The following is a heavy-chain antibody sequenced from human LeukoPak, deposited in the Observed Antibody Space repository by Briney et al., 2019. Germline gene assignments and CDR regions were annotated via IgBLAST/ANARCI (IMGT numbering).Heavy chain of an antibody. CDR2: VQINENN. J-gene: IGHJ4*02. CDR1: GGSIHDYY. V-gene: IGHV4-4*07. D-gene: IGHD6-13*01. CDR3: ARESVAAGTRWFDY. Sequence: SETLSLTCTVFGGSIHDYYWTWIRRPPGKGLEWIGRVQINENNNYNPSLRSRLTLSLDTSKNQFSLNLTSVTAADTAIYYCARESVAAGTRWFDYWGRGTLVTVSS.